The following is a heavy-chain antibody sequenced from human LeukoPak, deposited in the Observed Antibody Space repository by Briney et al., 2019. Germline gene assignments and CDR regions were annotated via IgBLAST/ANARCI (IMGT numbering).Heavy chain of an antibody. CDR3: AKDDRGRFDY. V-gene: IGHV3-66*01. CDR1: GFTVSSNY. Sequence: HSGGSLRLSCAASGFTVSSNYMSWVRQAPGKGLEWVSVIYSGGSTYYADSVKGRFTISRDNSKNTLYLQMNSLRAEDTAVYYCAKDDRGRFDYWGQGTLVTVSS. CDR2: IYSGGST. J-gene: IGHJ4*02.